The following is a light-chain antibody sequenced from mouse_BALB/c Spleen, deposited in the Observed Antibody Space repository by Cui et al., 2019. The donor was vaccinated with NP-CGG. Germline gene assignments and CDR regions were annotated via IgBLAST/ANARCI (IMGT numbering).Light chain of an antibody. Sequence: AVVTQESALTTSPGETVTLTCRSSTGAVTTSNYANWVQEKPDHLFTGLIGGTNNRPPGVPARFSGSLIGDKAALTITGAQTEDEAIYFCALWYSNHWVFDGGTKLTVL. CDR2: GTN. J-gene: IGLJ1*01. CDR1: TGAVTTSNY. V-gene: IGLV1*01. CDR3: ALWYSNHWV.